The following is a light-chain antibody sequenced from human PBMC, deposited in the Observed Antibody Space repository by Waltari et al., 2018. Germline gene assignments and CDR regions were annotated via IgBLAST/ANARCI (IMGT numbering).Light chain of an antibody. CDR2: DVT. Sequence: QSALTPPAPVSGSPGQSIAISCTGTSSDVGSYHYVSWYQQHPGKAPKLIIYDVTNRPSGVSNRFSGSKSGNTASLTISGLQAEDEADYYCSSYMDTTTLELFGGGTSLTVL. V-gene: IGLV2-14*03. CDR1: SSDVGSYHY. CDR3: SSYMDTTTLEL. J-gene: IGLJ2*01.